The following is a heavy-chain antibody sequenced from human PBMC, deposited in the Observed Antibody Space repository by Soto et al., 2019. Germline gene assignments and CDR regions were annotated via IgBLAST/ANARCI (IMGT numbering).Heavy chain of an antibody. CDR2: IIPMFDTP. CDR3: ARSGGLDRDFNY. J-gene: IGHJ4*02. D-gene: IGHD2-15*01. V-gene: IGHV1-69*13. CDR1: GGSFSSYS. Sequence: EASVKVSCKASGGSFSSYSISWVRQAPGQGLEWMGGIIPMFDTPIYAQKFQDRVTITADESTSTAYMQLSSLRSGDTAVYYCARSGGLDRDFNYWGQGSLVTVSS.